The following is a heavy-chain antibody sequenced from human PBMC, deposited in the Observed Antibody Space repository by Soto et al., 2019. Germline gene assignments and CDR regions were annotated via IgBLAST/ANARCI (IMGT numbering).Heavy chain of an antibody. D-gene: IGHD2-15*01. CDR2: VSIGGST. J-gene: IGHJ4*02. Sequence: PWGSLRLSCAASGFTFISYAIVCFRQGPGKGLEWVAVVSIGGSTHYADSVRGRFTISRDNSKNTLSLQMNSLTAEDTAVYFCAKRRGAGGHFDYWGQGALVTVSS. V-gene: IGHV3-23*01. CDR1: GFTFISYA. CDR3: AKRRGAGGHFDY.